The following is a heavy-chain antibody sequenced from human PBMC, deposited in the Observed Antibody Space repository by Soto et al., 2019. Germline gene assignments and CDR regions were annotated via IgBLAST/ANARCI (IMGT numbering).Heavy chain of an antibody. Sequence: KNAGECLKISCKGAVCIFKTLWISWGRQLPGRGLEWMGRIDPSDSETKYSPSSQGHVTFSVDKSISTAYLQWSSLKASDSAMYYCARLTGIVGATFWGQGTPVTVSS. CDR2: IDPSDSET. J-gene: IGHJ4*02. D-gene: IGHD1-26*01. CDR1: VCIFKTLW. CDR3: ARLTGIVGATF. V-gene: IGHV5-10-1*01.